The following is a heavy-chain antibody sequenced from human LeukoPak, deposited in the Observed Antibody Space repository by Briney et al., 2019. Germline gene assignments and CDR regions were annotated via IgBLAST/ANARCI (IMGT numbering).Heavy chain of an antibody. D-gene: IGHD3-22*01. CDR1: GITFSSYT. V-gene: IGHV3-48*04. CDR2: ISSSGSTI. CDR3: ARERYYDSSGYSY. Sequence: GGSLRLSCAASGITFSSYTMNWVRQAPGKGLEWVSYISSSGSTIYYADSVKGRFTISRDNAKNSLYLQMNSLRAEDTAVYYCARERYYDSSGYSYWGQGTLVTVSS. J-gene: IGHJ4*02.